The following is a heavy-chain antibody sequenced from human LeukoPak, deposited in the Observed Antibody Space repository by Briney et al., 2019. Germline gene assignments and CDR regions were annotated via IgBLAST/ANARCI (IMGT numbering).Heavy chain of an antibody. CDR2: IYSDDSA. J-gene: IGHJ4*02. CDR1: GFTVSTHY. D-gene: IGHD2-2*01. CDR3: ARGFCSGTTCPTIDY. Sequence: PGGSLRLSCTASGFTVSTHYMSWVRQAPGKGLEWVSVIYSDDSAYYADSVKGRFTISRDSSKNTVYLQMNSLRLEDTAVYYCARGFCSGTTCPTIDYWGQGTLVTVSS. V-gene: IGHV3-53*01.